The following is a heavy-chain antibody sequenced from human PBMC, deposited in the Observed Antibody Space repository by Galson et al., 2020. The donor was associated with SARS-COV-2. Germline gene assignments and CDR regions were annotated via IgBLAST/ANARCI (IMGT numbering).Heavy chain of an antibody. V-gene: IGHV4-30-2*01. CDR1: GTSISSGSYS. D-gene: IGHD4-17*01. CDR3: ARLHYGEYAPEAFDI. J-gene: IGHJ3*02. Sequence: SETLSLTCAVSGTSISSGSYSWTWIRQPPGKGREWIGYISHSGGTYYNPSLKSRVTISGDRSKNQFSLRLSSVTAADTAVYYCARLHYGEYAPEAFDIWGPGTRVTVAS. CDR2: ISHSGGT.